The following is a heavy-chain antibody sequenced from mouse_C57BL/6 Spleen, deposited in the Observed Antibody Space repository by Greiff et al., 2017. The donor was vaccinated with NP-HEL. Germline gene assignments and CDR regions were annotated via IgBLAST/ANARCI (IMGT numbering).Heavy chain of an antibody. D-gene: IGHD4-1*01. Sequence: DVQLQESGPGLVKPSQSLSLTCSVTGYSITRGYYWNWIRQFPGNNLEWMGYISYDGSNNYNPSLKNRISITRDTSKNQFFLKLNSVTTEDTATYYCARETLAGTWFDYWGQGTTLTVSS. CDR1: GYSITRGYY. V-gene: IGHV3-6*01. CDR3: ARETLAGTWFDY. J-gene: IGHJ2*01. CDR2: ISYDGSN.